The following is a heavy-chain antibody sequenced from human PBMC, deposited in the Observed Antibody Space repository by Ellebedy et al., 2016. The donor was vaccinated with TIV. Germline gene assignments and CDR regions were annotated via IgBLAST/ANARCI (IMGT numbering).Heavy chain of an antibody. D-gene: IGHD3-10*01. CDR1: GFPFRSFG. CDR2: IRYDGSNK. V-gene: IGHV3-30*02. Sequence: GESLKISCAASGFPFRSFGMHWVRQAPGKGLEWVAFIRYDGSNKYYADSVKGRFTISRDNSKNTVILQMNSLGAEDTAVYYCALGSGLDFWGQGTLVTVSS. CDR3: ALGSGLDF. J-gene: IGHJ4*02.